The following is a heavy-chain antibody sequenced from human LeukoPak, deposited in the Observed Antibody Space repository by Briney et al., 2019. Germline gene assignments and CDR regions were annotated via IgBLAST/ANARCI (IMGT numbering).Heavy chain of an antibody. V-gene: IGHV5-51*01. CDR2: IYPGDSDT. J-gene: IGHJ6*03. Sequence: GESLKISCKGSGYSFTSYWIGWVRQMPGKGLEWMEIIYPGDSDTRYSPSFQGQVTISADKSISTAYLQWSSLKASDTAMYYCARPYSISWLPHYMDVWGKGTTVTVSS. CDR1: GYSFTSYW. CDR3: ARPYSISWLPHYMDV. D-gene: IGHD6-13*01.